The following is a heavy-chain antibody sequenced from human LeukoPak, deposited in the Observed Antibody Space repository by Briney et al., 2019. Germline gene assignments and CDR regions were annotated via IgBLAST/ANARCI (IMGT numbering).Heavy chain of an antibody. CDR3: ARGSLRARRAFDI. CDR2: ISSSGSTI. CDR1: GFTFSDYY. V-gene: IGHV3-11*01. Sequence: GGSLRLSCAASGFTFSDYYMSWIRQAPGKGLEWVSYISSSGSTIYYADSVKGRFTISRDSAKNSLYLQMNSLRAEDTAVYYCARGSLRARRAFDIWGQGTMVTVSS. J-gene: IGHJ3*02.